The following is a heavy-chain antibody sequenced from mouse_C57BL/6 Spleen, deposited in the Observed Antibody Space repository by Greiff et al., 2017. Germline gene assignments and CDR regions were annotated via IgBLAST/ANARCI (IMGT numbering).Heavy chain of an antibody. CDR2: INPNNGGT. D-gene: IGHD6-1*01. Sequence: EVQLQQSGPELVKPGASVKMSCKASGYTFTDYNMHWVKQSHGKSLEWIGYINPNNGGTSYNQKFKGKATLTVNKSSSTAYMELRSLTSEDSAVYYCATIYPDLCDYWGQGTTLTVSS. J-gene: IGHJ2*01. V-gene: IGHV1-22*01. CDR1: GYTFTDYN. CDR3: ATIYPDLCDY.